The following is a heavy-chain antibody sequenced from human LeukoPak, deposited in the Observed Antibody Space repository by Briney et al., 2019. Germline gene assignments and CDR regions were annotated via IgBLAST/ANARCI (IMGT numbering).Heavy chain of an antibody. J-gene: IGHJ4*02. CDR2: TRNKANSYTT. V-gene: IGHV3-72*01. CDR3: ARARRGSHPSSDY. Sequence: PGGSLRLSCAASGFTSSDHYIDWVRQAPGKGLEWVGRTRNKANSYTTEYAASVKGRFTISRDDLKNSLFLQMNSLMTEDTAVYYCARARRGSHPSSDYWGQGTLVTVSS. CDR1: GFTSSDHY. D-gene: IGHD1-26*01.